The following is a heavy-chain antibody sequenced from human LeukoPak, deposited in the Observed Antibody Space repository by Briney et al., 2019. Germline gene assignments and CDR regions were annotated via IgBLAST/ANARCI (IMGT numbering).Heavy chain of an antibody. CDR1: GFTFSSYE. CDR2: IRYDGSNK. D-gene: IGHD1-26*01. Sequence: GGSLRLSCAASGFTFSSYEMNWVRQAPGKGLEWVAFIRYDGSNKYYADSVKGRFTISRDNSKNTLYLQMNSLRAEDTAVYYCARDPDPIVGVNFDYWGQGTLVTVSS. CDR3: ARDPDPIVGVNFDY. V-gene: IGHV3-30*02. J-gene: IGHJ4*02.